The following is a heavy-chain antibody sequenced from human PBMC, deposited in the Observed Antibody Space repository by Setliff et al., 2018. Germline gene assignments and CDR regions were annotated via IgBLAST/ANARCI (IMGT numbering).Heavy chain of an antibody. CDR2: IQTSGTT. J-gene: IGHJ6*03. CDR3: AREDGPNYYYYYMDI. CDR1: GGSISSGNYY. V-gene: IGHV4-61*09. Sequence: SETLSLTCTVSGGSISSGNYYWSWIRQPAGKGLEWIGHIQTSGTTNYNPSLKSRVTISVDTSKNQFSLKLSAVTAADTAVYFCAREDGPNYYYYYMDIWCKGTTVTVSS. D-gene: IGHD2-8*01.